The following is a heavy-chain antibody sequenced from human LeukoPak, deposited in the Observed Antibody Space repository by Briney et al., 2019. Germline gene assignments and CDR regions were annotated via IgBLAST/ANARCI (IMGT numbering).Heavy chain of an antibody. Sequence: GASVKVSCKASGYTFTSYYIHWVRQAPGQGLEWMAIINPSDNSTTYAQKFQGRVTMTRDTSISTAYMELSRLRSDDTAVYYCARAGPILWFGENHNWFDPWGQGTLVTVSS. CDR3: ARAGPILWFGENHNWFDP. V-gene: IGHV1-46*01. J-gene: IGHJ5*02. D-gene: IGHD3-10*01. CDR1: GYTFTSYY. CDR2: INPSDNST.